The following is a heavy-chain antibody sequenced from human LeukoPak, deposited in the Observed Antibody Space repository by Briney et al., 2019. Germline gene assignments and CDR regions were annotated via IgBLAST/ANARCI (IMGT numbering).Heavy chain of an antibody. D-gene: IGHD6-13*01. CDR1: GYTFTSYD. CDR3: ARLASSSWPLCYYYGMDV. V-gene: IGHV1-8*01. CDR2: MNPNNGNT. Sequence: ASVKVSCKASGYTFTSYDINWVRQATGQGLEWRGWMNPNNGNTGYAQKFQGRVTMTRSTSISTAYMELSSLRSEDTAVYYCARLASSSWPLCYYYGMDVWGRGPTDSVPS. J-gene: IGHJ6*02.